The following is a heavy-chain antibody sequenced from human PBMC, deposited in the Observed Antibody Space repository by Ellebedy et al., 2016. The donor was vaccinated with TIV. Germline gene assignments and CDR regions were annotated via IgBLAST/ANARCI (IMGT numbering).Heavy chain of an antibody. CDR1: GDSVSSNSAA. V-gene: IGHV6-1*01. Sequence: SQTLSLTXAISGDSVSSNSAAWNWIRQSPSRGLEWLGRTFYRSQWHTDYADSVKSRITISPDTSKNQFSLQLNSVTPEDTAVYSCAREAYYGSGKPNPLAYWGQGTLVTVSS. J-gene: IGHJ4*02. D-gene: IGHD3-10*01. CDR3: AREAYYGSGKPNPLAY. CDR2: TFYRSQWHT.